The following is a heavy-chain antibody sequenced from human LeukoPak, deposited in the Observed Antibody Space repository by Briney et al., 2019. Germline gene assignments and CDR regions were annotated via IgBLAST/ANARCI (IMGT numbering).Heavy chain of an antibody. J-gene: IGHJ4*02. CDR1: GYTFTKYG. CDR2: ISTYNGNT. CDR3: ARDGLGSGIYNPA. V-gene: IGHV1-18*01. D-gene: IGHD3-10*01. Sequence: ASVKVSCKACGYTFTKYGITWVRQAPGQGLEWMGWISTYNGNTNYAQKLQGRVTMTTDTSTSTAYMELRSLISDDTAVYYCARDGLGSGIYNPAWGQGTLVTVSS.